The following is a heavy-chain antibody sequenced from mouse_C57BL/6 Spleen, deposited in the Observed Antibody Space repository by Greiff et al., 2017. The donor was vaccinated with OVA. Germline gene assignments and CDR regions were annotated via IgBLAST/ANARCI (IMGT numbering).Heavy chain of an antibody. Sequence: VQLQQSGPGLVKPSQSLSLTCSVTGYSITSGYYWNWIRQFPGNKLEWMGYISYDGSNNYNPSLKNRISITRDTSKNQFFLKLNSVTTEDTATYYCASYDYAEGYFDYWGQGTTLTVSS. D-gene: IGHD2-4*01. CDR1: GYSITSGYY. V-gene: IGHV3-6*01. J-gene: IGHJ2*01. CDR3: ASYDYAEGYFDY. CDR2: ISYDGSN.